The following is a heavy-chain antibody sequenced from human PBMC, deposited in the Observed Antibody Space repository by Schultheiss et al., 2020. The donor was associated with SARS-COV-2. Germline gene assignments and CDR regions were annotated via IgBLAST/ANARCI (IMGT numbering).Heavy chain of an antibody. Sequence: GGSLRLSCAASGFTFSSYSLNWVRQAPGKGLEWVSYITSSTTTIYYADSVKGRFIISRDNAKNSLYLQMNSLRDEDTAVYYCASWNDGYSYGYYGMDVWGQGTTVTVSS. D-gene: IGHD5-18*01. CDR1: GFTFSSYS. CDR2: ITSSTTTI. J-gene: IGHJ6*02. CDR3: ASWNDGYSYGYYGMDV. V-gene: IGHV3-48*02.